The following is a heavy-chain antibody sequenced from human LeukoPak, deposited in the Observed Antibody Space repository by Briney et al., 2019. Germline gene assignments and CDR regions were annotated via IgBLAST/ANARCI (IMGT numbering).Heavy chain of an antibody. CDR1: GYSISSGYY. CDR3: ARVVLWFGKAFDY. D-gene: IGHD3-10*01. J-gene: IGHJ4*02. V-gene: IGHV4-38-2*02. CDR2: IYHSGST. Sequence: PSETLSLTCSVSGYSISSGYYWGWIRQPPGKGLEWIGSIYHSGSTNYNPSLKSRVTISVDTSKNQFSLKLSSVTAADTAVYYCARVVLWFGKAFDYWGQGTLVTVSS.